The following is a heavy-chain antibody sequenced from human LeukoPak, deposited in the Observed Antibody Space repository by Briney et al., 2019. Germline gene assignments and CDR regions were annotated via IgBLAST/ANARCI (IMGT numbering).Heavy chain of an antibody. J-gene: IGHJ4*02. CDR2: IASKTDGGAT. CDR1: GLTVTNAW. D-gene: IGHD3-10*01. V-gene: IGHV3-15*07. CDR3: TTGIRGD. Sequence: GGSLRLSCSASGLTVTNAWMNWVRQAPGEGLDWVGRIASKTDGGATDYAAPVKGRFTISRDDSKNTLNLQMNSLKTEDTAVYYCTTGIRGDWSQGTLVTVSS.